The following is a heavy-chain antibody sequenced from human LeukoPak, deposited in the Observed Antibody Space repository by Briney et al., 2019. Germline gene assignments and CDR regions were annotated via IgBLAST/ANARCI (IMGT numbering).Heavy chain of an antibody. CDR1: GFTFSAYW. J-gene: IGHJ6*03. V-gene: IGHV3-74*01. D-gene: IGHD3-9*01. CDR2: INNDGTAT. Sequence: GGSLRLSCAASGFTFSAYWMHWVRQVPGKGLVWVSRINNDGTATFFADSVKGRFTISRDNAKNTLYLQMDSLRAEDTAMYYCARPVDILNYYMDVWGKGTTVTVSS. CDR3: ARPVDILNYYMDV.